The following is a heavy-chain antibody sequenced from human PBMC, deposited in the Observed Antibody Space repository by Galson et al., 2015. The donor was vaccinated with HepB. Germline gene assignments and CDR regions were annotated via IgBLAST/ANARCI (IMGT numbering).Heavy chain of an antibody. CDR3: ARGRPGTFTVLGN. J-gene: IGHJ4*02. D-gene: IGHD1-1*01. V-gene: IGHV3-74*01. Sequence: SLRLSCAASGFTFSGHWMHWVRQAPGKGLIWVSRINSDWSSSSYADYVKGRFTISRDDAKNTLYLQLNSLRAEDTAIYYCARGRPGTFTVLGNWGQGTLVTVSS. CDR2: INSDWSSS. CDR1: GFTFSGHW.